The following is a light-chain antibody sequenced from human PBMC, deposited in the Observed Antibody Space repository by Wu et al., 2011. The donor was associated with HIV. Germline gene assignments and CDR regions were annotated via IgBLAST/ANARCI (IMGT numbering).Light chain of an antibody. V-gene: IGKV1-27*01. CDR3: QQYYNWPRT. CDR1: QGISNF. Sequence: DIQMTQSPSSLSASVGDRVTITCRASQGISNFLAWYQQKPGKPPKVLIYAASTLQSGVPSRFSGSGSGTDFTLTISSMQSEDFAVYYCQQYYNWPRTFGQGDQGGNQT. CDR2: AAS. J-gene: IGKJ1*01.